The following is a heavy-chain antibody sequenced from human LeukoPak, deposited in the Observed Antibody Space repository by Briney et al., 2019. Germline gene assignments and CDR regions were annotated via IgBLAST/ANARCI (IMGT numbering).Heavy chain of an antibody. V-gene: IGHV4-31*03. Sequence: TSETLSLTCTVSGVSISSGGYYWSWIRQHPGKGLEWIGYIYYSGSTYYNPSLKSRVTISVDTSKNQFSLKLSSVTAADTAVYYRARALHDSIAAARVLDYWGQGTLVTVSS. CDR2: IYYSGST. J-gene: IGHJ4*02. D-gene: IGHD6-13*01. CDR3: ARALHDSIAAARVLDY. CDR1: GVSISSGGYY.